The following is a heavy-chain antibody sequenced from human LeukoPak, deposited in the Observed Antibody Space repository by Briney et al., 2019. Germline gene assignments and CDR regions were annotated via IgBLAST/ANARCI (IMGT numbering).Heavy chain of an antibody. CDR2: IISIFGTA. V-gene: IGHV1-69*05. CDR1: VGTFSSYA. Sequence: ASVKVSCKASVGTFSSYAISWVRQAPGQGLEWMGRIISIFGTANYAQKFQGRVTITTDESKSTAYMELSSLRSEDTAVYYCARDDLDYGDYVPRNPHLDYWGQGTLVTVSS. CDR3: ARDDLDYGDYVPRNPHLDY. D-gene: IGHD4-17*01. J-gene: IGHJ4*02.